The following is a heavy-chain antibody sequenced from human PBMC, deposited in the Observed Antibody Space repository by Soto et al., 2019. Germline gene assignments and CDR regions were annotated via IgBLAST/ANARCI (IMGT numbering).Heavy chain of an antibody. CDR1: GFAASGHY. CDR2: IYSGRST. D-gene: IGHD2-21*02. V-gene: IGHV3-53*05. CDR3: ARANDFNAFDI. J-gene: IGHJ3*02. Sequence: GGSLRLSCVASGFAASGHYMNWVRQSPDQGLGWVSVIYSGRSTYYADSVKGRFTISRDDSKNTLYLQMDSLRIEDTAVYYCARANDFNAFDIWGRGAVVTVSS.